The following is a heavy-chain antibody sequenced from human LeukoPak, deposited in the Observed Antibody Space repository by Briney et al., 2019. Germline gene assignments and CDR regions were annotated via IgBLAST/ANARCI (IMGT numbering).Heavy chain of an antibody. D-gene: IGHD3-10*01. Sequence: GGSLRLSCTASGFTFDDYAMHWVRQAPGKGLEWVSLISGDGGSTSYADSVKGRFTISRDNNKNSLYPQMNSLRTEDTALYYCAKATGSGSYLVDYWGQGTLVTVSS. CDR3: AKATGSGSYLVDY. CDR2: ISGDGGST. J-gene: IGHJ4*02. CDR1: GFTFDDYA. V-gene: IGHV3-43*02.